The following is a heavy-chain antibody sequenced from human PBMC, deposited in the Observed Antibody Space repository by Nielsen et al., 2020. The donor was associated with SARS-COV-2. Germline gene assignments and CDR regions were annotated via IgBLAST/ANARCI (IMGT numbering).Heavy chain of an antibody. D-gene: IGHD2-2*02. V-gene: IGHV3-74*01. CDR1: GFTFSSTW. Sequence: GGSLRLSCSASGFTFSSTWMDWVRQAPGQGLVWVSRINPSGSGTAYADSVKGRFAVSRDNAGNTVVLQIHSLRAEDTAVYYCANGQNPYCSSTSCYTNYMDVWGKGTTVTVSS. J-gene: IGHJ6*03. CDR2: INPSGSGT. CDR3: ANGQNPYCSSTSCYTNYMDV.